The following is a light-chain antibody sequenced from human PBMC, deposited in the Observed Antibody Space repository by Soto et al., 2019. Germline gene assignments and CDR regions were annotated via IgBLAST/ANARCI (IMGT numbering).Light chain of an antibody. V-gene: IGKV3-20*01. CDR3: QQYSSSSAT. Sequence: EIVLTQSPGTLSLSPGERATLSCRASQSVSSSYLAWYQQKPGQAPRLLIYGASSRATGIPDRFSGSGSGTDFTLTISRLEPEDFAVHYCQQYSSSSATFGQGTKVEIK. J-gene: IGKJ1*01. CDR1: QSVSSSY. CDR2: GAS.